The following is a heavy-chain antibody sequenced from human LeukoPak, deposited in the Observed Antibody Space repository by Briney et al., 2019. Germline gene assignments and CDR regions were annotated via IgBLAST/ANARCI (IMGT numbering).Heavy chain of an antibody. CDR2: TYYRSKWYN. CDR3: ARDQYTTFDY. CDR1: GDSVSRTNIA. Sequence: SQTLSLTCAISGDSVSRTNIAWNWIRQSPSRGLEWLGRTYYRSKWYNDYAVSVQSRIIINPDTSKNQFSLQLNSVTPEDTAVYYCARDQYTTFDYWGQGTLVTVSS. D-gene: IGHD1-1*01. J-gene: IGHJ4*02. V-gene: IGHV6-1*01.